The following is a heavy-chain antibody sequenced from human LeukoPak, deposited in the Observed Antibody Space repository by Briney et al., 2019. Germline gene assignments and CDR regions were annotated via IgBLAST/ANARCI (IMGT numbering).Heavy chain of an antibody. D-gene: IGHD3-10*01. CDR1: GFTFDDYA. Sequence: GGSLRLPCAASGFTFDDYAMHWVRQAPGKGLEWVSAISGSGDSTYYADSVKGRFTISRDNSKNTLYLQMNSLRAGDTAVYYCATAVRVLWYFDYWGQGTLVTVSS. CDR2: ISGSGDST. CDR3: ATAVRVLWYFDY. J-gene: IGHJ4*02. V-gene: IGHV3-23*01.